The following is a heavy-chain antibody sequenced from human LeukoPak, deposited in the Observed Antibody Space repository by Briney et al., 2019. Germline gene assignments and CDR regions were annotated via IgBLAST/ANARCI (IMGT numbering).Heavy chain of an antibody. J-gene: IGHJ4*02. D-gene: IGHD3-10*01. CDR1: GFTFSDYC. CDR3: ARDMDPYYFDY. Sequence: GGSLRLSCAASGFTFSDYCMSWIRQAPGKGLEWVSYISSSGSTIYYADSVKGRFTISRDNAKNSLYLQMNSLRAEDTAVYYCARDMDPYYFDYWGQGTLVTVSS. CDR2: ISSSGSTI. V-gene: IGHV3-11*04.